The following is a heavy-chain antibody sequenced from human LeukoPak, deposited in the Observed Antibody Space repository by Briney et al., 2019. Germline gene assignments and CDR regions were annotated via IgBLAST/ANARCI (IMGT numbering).Heavy chain of an antibody. CDR3: AINGGGDSGYGNFDY. J-gene: IGHJ4*02. Sequence: GGSLRLSCAVSGFTFDDYAMHWVRQVPGKGLEWVSGINWNSDSIVYADSVEGRFTTSRDNAKNSLYLQMNSLRAEDTAFYYCAINGGGDSGYGNFDYWGQGTLVTVSS. CDR2: INWNSDSI. V-gene: IGHV3-9*01. D-gene: IGHD5-12*01. CDR1: GFTFDDYA.